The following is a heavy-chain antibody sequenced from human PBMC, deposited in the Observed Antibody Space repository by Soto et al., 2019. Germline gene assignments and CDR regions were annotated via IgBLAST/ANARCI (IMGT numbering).Heavy chain of an antibody. CDR1: GGSNRGYS. CDR2: IHYNGNT. CDR3: AREGNLGRWLQPLDF. D-gene: IGHD5-12*01. Sequence: TSATPFLPRAVSGGSNRGYSRGWVREPPGKGLEWIGNIHYNGNTKYSPSLKSRVTMSVDTSKNHFSLRLISVTAADTAIYFCAREGNLGRWLQPLDFWGQGTLVTVSS. J-gene: IGHJ4*02. V-gene: IGHV4-59*01.